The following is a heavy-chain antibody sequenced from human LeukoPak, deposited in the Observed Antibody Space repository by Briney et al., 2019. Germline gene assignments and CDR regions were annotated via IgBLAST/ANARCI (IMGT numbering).Heavy chain of an antibody. Sequence: GGSLRLSCAASGFTFSDHYMDWVRQAPGKGLERVGRTRNKANSYTTEYAASVKGRFTISRDDSKNSLYLQMNSLKTEDTAVYYCARDGYSGYGFLDVWGKGTTVTVSS. J-gene: IGHJ6*04. CDR1: GFTFSDHY. V-gene: IGHV3-72*01. CDR3: ARDGYSGYGFLDV. CDR2: TRNKANSYTT. D-gene: IGHD5-12*01.